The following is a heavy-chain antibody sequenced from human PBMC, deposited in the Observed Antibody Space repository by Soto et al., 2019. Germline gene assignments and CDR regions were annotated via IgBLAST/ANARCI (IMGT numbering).Heavy chain of an antibody. V-gene: IGHV3-33*01. CDR3: ARDRSVNYYDSSGYYYGDAFDI. CDR2: IWYDGSNK. CDR1: GFTFSSYG. J-gene: IGHJ3*02. D-gene: IGHD3-22*01. Sequence: GGSLRLSCAASGFTFSSYGMHWVRQAPGKGLEWVAVIWYDGSNKYYADSVKGRFTISRDNSKNTLYLQMNSLRAEDTAVYYCARDRSVNYYDSSGYYYGDAFDIWGQGTMVTVSS.